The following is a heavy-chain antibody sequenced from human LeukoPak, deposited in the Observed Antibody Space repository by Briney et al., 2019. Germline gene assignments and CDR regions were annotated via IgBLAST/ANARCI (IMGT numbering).Heavy chain of an antibody. J-gene: IGHJ4*02. CDR2: IRYDGSNK. CDR1: GFTFSSYG. V-gene: IGHV3-30*02. D-gene: IGHD1-1*01. CDR3: ANPSYSWNDSGYFDY. Sequence: GGSLRLSCAASGFTFSSYGMHWVRQAPGKGLEWVAFIRYDGSNKYYAASVKGRFTISRDNSKNTLYLQMNSLRAEDTAVYYCANPSYSWNDSGYFDYWGQGTLVTVSS.